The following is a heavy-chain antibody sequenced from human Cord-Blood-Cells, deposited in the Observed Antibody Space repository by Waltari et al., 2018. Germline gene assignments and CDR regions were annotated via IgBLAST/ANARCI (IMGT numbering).Heavy chain of an antibody. D-gene: IGHD1-26*01. CDR3: ARTSGRSDY. J-gene: IGHJ4*02. Sequence: QVQLQESGPGLVKPSETLSLTCAVPGYSISRGYYWGWIRQPPGKGLEWIGSIYHSGSTYYNPSLKSRVTISVDTSKNQFSLKLSSVTAADTAVYYCARTSGRSDYWGQGTLVTVSS. V-gene: IGHV4-38-2*01. CDR1: GYSISRGYY. CDR2: IYHSGST.